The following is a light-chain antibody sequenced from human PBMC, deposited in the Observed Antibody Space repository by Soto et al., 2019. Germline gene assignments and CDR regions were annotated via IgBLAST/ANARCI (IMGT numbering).Light chain of an antibody. V-gene: IGKV3-15*01. J-gene: IGKJ1*01. CDR2: GAS. Sequence: EIVMTQSPATLSVSPGEGATLSCRASQSVSSNLAWYQQKPGQAPRLLIYGASTRPTGIPARFSGSGSGTDFTLTISRLEPEDFAVYYCQQYGRSRTFGQGTKVDI. CDR1: QSVSSN. CDR3: QQYGRSRT.